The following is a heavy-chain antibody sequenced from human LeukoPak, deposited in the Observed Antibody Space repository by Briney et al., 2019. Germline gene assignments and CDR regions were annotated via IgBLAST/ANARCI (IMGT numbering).Heavy chain of an antibody. Sequence: PGGSLRLSCAASGFTFNTHAMSWVRQAPEKGPEWVSSLTRTGRTTYYADSVKGRFTISRDNLKNTVYLQMNSLRGEDTAIYYCAKDRPNFYEASGSYYKMKGDFWGQGTPVTVSS. CDR3: AKDRPNFYEASGSYYKMKGDF. V-gene: IGHV3-23*01. D-gene: IGHD3-10*01. CDR2: LTRTGRTT. CDR1: GFTFNTHA. J-gene: IGHJ4*02.